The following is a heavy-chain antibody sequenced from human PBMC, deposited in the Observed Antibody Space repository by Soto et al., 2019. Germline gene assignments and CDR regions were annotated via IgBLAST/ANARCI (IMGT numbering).Heavy chain of an antibody. D-gene: IGHD4-17*01. CDR2: ISADSGNT. J-gene: IGHJ4*02. V-gene: IGHV1-18*01. CDR3: ARAGAAVTMFFDC. Sequence: ASVKVSCKASGYPFTTFGISWVRQAPGQGLEWMGWISADSGNTNYDQKFQGRVTMTTDTSTSTAYMELSSLRSDDTAVYYCARAGAAVTMFFDCWGQGTLVTVPQ. CDR1: GYPFTTFG.